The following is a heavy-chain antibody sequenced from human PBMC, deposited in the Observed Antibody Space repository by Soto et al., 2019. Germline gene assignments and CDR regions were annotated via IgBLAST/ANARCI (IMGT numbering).Heavy chain of an antibody. V-gene: IGHV1-58*01. CDR3: AAERYYDSSGYPNYYYGMDV. CDR1: GFTFTSSA. Sequence: SVKVSCKASGFTFTSSAVQWVRQARGQRLEWIGWIVVGSGNTNYAQKFQERVTITRDMSTSTAYMELSSLRSEDTAVYYCAAERYYDSSGYPNYYYGMDVWGQGTTVTVS. J-gene: IGHJ6*02. D-gene: IGHD3-22*01. CDR2: IVVGSGNT.